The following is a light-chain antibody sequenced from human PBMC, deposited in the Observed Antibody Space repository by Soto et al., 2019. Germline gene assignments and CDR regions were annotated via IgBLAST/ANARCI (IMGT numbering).Light chain of an antibody. V-gene: IGLV2-14*01. CDR3: SSYTSSSSVV. CDR1: SSDVGAYNY. J-gene: IGLJ2*01. Sequence: QSALTQPASVSGSPGQSITTSCTGTSSDVGAYNYVSWYQQYPGKAPKLMIYDVSNRPSGVSNRFSGSKSGNTASLTISGLQAEDEADYYCSSYTSSSSVVFGGGTKVTVL. CDR2: DVS.